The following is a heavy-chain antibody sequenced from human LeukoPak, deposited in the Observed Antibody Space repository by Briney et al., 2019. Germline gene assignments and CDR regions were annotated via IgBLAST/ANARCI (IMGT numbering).Heavy chain of an antibody. Sequence: SVEVSCKASGGTFSSYAISWVRQAPGQGLEWMGGIIPIFGTANYAQTFQGRVTITADESTSTAYMELSSLRSEDTAVYYCARFRRVGSMATIITWGQRTLVTVSS. CDR2: IIPIFGTA. CDR1: GGTFSSYA. CDR3: ARFRRVGSMATIIT. V-gene: IGHV1-69*13. D-gene: IGHD5-24*01. J-gene: IGHJ4*02.